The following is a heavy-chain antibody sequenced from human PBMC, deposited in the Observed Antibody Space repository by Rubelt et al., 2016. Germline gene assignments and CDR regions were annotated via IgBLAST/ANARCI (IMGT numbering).Heavy chain of an antibody. CDR1: GLIFTDYW. CDR2: ISKHGEYT. D-gene: IGHD4-17*01. Sequence: ESGGGLVQPGGSLRLSCTASGLIFTDYWFHWVRQAPGKGLVWVSHISKHGEYTAYADSVKGRFTISRENARNTLYLQVNSLTVEDTAVDYCAREAVTTGYWGQGTLVTVSS. V-gene: IGHV3-74*01. CDR3: AREAVTTGY. J-gene: IGHJ4*02.